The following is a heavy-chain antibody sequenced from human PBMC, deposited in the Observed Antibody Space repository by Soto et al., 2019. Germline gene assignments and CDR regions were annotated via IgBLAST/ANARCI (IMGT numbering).Heavy chain of an antibody. J-gene: IGHJ4*02. D-gene: IGHD2-21*02. Sequence: QMQLVESGGGVVQPGRSLRLSCAASGFTFSNYGMHWVRQAPGKGLEWVAVTSYDGSIRYYAGSVKGRFTISRDNSKNTLYLQINSLRTEDTAVYYCAKDRLAYCGGDCYWVDYWGQGTLLTVSS. CDR1: GFTFSNYG. V-gene: IGHV3-30*18. CDR2: TSYDGSIR. CDR3: AKDRLAYCGGDCYWVDY.